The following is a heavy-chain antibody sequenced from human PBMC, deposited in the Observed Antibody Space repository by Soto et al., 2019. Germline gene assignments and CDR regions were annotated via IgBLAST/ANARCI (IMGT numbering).Heavy chain of an antibody. CDR1: GFTFSDYP. Sequence: GGSLRLSCVASGFTFSDYPMSWIRQAPGKGLEWLAFIDSRGRTLSYADSVRGRFTISRDNAENSVYLQMDSLRADDTAVYYCARQAARNYIDSWGQGNSVTVSS. CDR2: IDSRGRTL. CDR3: ARQAARNYIDS. V-gene: IGHV3-11*01. J-gene: IGHJ4*02. D-gene: IGHD6-6*01.